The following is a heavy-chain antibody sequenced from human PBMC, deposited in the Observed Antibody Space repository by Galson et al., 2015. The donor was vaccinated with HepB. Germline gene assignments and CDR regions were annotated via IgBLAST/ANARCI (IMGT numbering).Heavy chain of an antibody. V-gene: IGHV3-74*01. CDR2: IGSDGSNI. D-gene: IGHD2-21*02. J-gene: IGHJ4*02. Sequence: SLRLSCAASDFTFNRYWMHWVRQAPGKGLVWVSGIGSDGSNITYADSVEGRFTISRDNAENTLYLQMNSLRAEDTAVYYCVNLCGGDCYYSPEQWGQGILVTVSS. CDR1: DFTFNRYW. CDR3: VNLCGGDCYYSPEQ.